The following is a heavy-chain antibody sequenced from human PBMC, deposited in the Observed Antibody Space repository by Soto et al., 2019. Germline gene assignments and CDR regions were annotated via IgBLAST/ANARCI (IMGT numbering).Heavy chain of an antibody. CDR3: SCGSYYYVRSDYPVY. V-gene: IGHV4-30-4*01. Sequence: QPPGKGLEGIGYIHYSGSTDYNPSLKSRVTISVNTAQTHFSLMLSSVTAADTSVYYCSCGSYYYVRSDYPVYGGQRNLVSVFS. D-gene: IGHD3-22*01. J-gene: IGHJ4*02. CDR2: IHYSGST.